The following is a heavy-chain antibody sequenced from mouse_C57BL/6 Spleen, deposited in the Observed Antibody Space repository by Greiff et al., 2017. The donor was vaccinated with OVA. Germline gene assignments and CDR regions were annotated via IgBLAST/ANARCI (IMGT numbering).Heavy chain of an antibody. V-gene: IGHV5-16*01. CDR3: ARHDYDYWFAY. J-gene: IGHJ3*01. CDR1: GFTFSDYY. D-gene: IGHD2-4*01. Sequence: EVPVVESEGGLVQPGSSMKLSCTASGFTFSDYYMAWVRQGPEKGLEWVANINYDASSSYYLDSLKSSFIISRDKEKNILYLQLISLKSGDTATYYCARHDYDYWFAYWGQGTLVTVSA. CDR2: INYDASSS.